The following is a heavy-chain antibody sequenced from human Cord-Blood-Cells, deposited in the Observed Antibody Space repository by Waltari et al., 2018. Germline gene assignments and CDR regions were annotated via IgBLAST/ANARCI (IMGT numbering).Heavy chain of an antibody. CDR3: ARGYSYHGVSDY. Sequence: QVQLVQSGAEVKKPGSSVKVSCKASGGTFSSYAISWVRQAPGQGLEWMGGIIPMFGTATCARKCQGRVTITADESTSTAYMELSSLRSEDTAVYYCARGYSYHGVSDYWGQGTLVTVSS. CDR2: IIPMFGTA. CDR1: GGTFSSYA. D-gene: IGHD5-18*01. V-gene: IGHV1-69*01. J-gene: IGHJ4*02.